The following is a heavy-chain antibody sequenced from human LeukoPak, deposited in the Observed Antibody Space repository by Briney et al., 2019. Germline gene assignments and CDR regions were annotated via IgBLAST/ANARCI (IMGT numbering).Heavy chain of an antibody. CDR2: IKQDGSEK. J-gene: IGHJ4*02. CDR1: GFTFSSYW. Sequence: GGSLRLSCAASGFTFSSYWMSWVRQAPGKGLERVADIKQDGSEKYYVDSVKGRFTISRDNAKNSLYLQMNSLRAEDTAVYYCARDLVSSSSSEAYWGQGTLVTVSS. CDR3: ARDLVSSSSSEAY. V-gene: IGHV3-7*01. D-gene: IGHD6-6*01.